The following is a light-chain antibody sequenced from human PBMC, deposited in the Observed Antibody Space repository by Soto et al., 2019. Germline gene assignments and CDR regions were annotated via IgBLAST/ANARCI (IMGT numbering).Light chain of an antibody. V-gene: IGKV1-5*03. Sequence: TQMTQSPSTLAASVGDRVTITCRASQSISSWLAWYQQKPGKAPKLLIYKTSILENGVPSRFSGSGSGTEFTLSISSLQPDDFATYYCHQYNSYWTFGQGTKVDI. CDR3: HQYNSYWT. CDR1: QSISSW. CDR2: KTS. J-gene: IGKJ1*01.